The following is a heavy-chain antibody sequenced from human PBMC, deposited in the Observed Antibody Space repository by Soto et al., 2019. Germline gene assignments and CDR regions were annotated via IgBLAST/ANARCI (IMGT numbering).Heavy chain of an antibody. V-gene: IGHV3-11*01. CDR2: ISSSGSTI. CDR3: ASVGTPLLHFDY. Sequence: QVQLVESGGGLVKPGGSLRLSCAASGFTFSDYYMSWIRQAPGKGLEWVSYISSSGSTIYYADYVKGRFTISRDNAKNSMYMQMNSLRAEDTAVSYCASVGTPLLHFDYWGQGTLVTVSS. J-gene: IGHJ4*02. CDR1: GFTFSDYY. D-gene: IGHD1-26*01.